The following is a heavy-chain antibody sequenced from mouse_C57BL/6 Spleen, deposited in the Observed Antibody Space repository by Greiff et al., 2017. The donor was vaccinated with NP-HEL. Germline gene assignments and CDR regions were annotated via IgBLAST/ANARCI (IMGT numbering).Heavy chain of an antibody. J-gene: IGHJ3*01. CDR2: INPGSGGT. CDR1: GYAFTNYL. D-gene: IGHD2-3*01. V-gene: IGHV1-54*01. CDR3: ARGDDGYSPFAY. Sequence: QVQLQQSGAELVRPGTSVKVSCKASGYAFTNYLIEWVKQRPGQGLEWIGVINPGSGGTNYNEKFKGKATLTADKSSSTAYMQLSSLTSEDSAVYFCARGDDGYSPFAYWGQGTLVTVSA.